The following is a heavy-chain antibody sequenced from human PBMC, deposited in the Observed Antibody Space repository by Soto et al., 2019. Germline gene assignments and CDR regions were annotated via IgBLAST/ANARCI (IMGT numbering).Heavy chain of an antibody. D-gene: IGHD2-15*01. V-gene: IGHV4-39*01. CDR2: IYYSGST. CDR1: GGSISSSSYY. J-gene: IGHJ4*02. CDR3: ARPPPRWYFDY. Sequence: QLQLQESGPGLVKPSETLSLTCTVSGGSISSSSYYWGWIRQPPGKGLEWIGSIYYSGSTYYNPSLKSRVTISVDTSKNQFSLKLSSVTAADTAVYYCARPPPRWYFDYWGQGTLVTVSS.